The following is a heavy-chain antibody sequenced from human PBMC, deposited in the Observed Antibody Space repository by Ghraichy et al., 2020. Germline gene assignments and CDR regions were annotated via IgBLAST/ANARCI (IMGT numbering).Heavy chain of an antibody. Sequence: SETLSLTCAVYGGSFSGYYWSWIRQPPGKGLEWIGEINHSGSTNYNPSLKSRVTISVDTSKNQFSLKLSSVTAADTAVYYCARKGARGIRTGAFDIWGQGTMVTVSS. D-gene: IGHD1-1*01. V-gene: IGHV4-34*01. J-gene: IGHJ3*02. CDR3: ARKGARGIRTGAFDI. CDR2: INHSGST. CDR1: GGSFSGYY.